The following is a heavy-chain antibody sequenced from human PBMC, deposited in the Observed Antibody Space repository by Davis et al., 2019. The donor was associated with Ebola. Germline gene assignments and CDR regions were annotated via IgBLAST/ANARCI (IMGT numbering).Heavy chain of an antibody. CDR3: AREREQQLVHYYYGLDV. CDR1: GFTFRSHG. V-gene: IGHV3-30*02. J-gene: IGHJ6*02. CDR2: IRYVGVNT. Sequence: GESLKISCAVSGFTFRSHGMHWVRQTPGKGLEWVAFIRYVGVNTDYADSVKGRFTLSRDNAKNSVYLQMNSLRAEDTAVYYCAREREQQLVHYYYGLDVWGLGTTVTVSS. D-gene: IGHD6-13*01.